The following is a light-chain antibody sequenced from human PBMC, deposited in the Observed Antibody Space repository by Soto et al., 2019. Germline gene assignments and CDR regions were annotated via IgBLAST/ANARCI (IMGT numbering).Light chain of an antibody. CDR3: EQYHNYPGT. J-gene: IGKJ4*01. V-gene: IGKV1-16*02. CDR1: QEISNH. CDR2: DAS. Sequence: DLQMTQSPSSLSASVGDRVTITCRTSQEISNHLAWFQQKPGKPPQSLTYDASSLQSGVLSKFSGSGSGRDSGLTISSLQPEDFATYYCEQYHNYPGTFGGGTKVEIK.